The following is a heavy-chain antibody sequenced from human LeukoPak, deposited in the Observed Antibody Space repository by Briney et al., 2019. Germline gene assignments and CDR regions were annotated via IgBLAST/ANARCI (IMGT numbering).Heavy chain of an antibody. CDR3: ARSGYNRFDY. J-gene: IGHJ4*02. CDR2: FSGSGGST. Sequence: GGSLRLSCAASGFTFSTYSMNWVRQAPGKGLEWVSSFSGSGGSTYYADSVKGRLTISRDNSKNTLYLQMNRLRAEDTAIYYCARSGYNRFDYWGQGTLVTVSS. V-gene: IGHV3-23*01. D-gene: IGHD5-24*01. CDR1: GFTFSTYS.